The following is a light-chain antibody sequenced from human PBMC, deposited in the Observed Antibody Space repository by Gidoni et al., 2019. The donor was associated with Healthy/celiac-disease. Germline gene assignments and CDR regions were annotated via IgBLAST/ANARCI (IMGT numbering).Light chain of an antibody. J-gene: IGLJ2*01. CDR1: SSNIGAGYD. CDR3: QSYDSSLSAHVV. V-gene: IGLV1-40*01. CDR2: GNI. Sequence: QSVLTQPPSVSGAPGQRVTISCTGSSSNIGAGYDVHWYQQLPGTAPKLLSYGNINRPSGFPDRFSGSKSGTSASLAITGLQAEDEADYYCQSYDSSLSAHVVFGGGTKLTVL.